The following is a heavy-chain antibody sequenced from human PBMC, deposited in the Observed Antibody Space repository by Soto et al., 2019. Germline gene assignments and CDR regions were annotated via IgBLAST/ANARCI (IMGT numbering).Heavy chain of an antibody. CDR1: GFIVSSNR. J-gene: IGHJ4*02. D-gene: IGHD3-10*01. V-gene: IGHV3-66*01. CDR3: VRTHYYGSGSYYFDH. Sequence: PGGSLRLSCSASGFIVSSNRMSWVRQAPGKGLEWVSVIYSGGSTNYADSVKGRFTVSRDNSKNTLNLQMNSLRAEDTALYYCVRTHYYGSGSYYFDHWGQGTLVTVSS. CDR2: IYSGGST.